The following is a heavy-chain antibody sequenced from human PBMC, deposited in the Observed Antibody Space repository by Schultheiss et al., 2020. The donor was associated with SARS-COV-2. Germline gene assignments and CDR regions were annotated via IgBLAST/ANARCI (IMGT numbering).Heavy chain of an antibody. D-gene: IGHD5-18*01. Sequence: GGSLRLSCAASGFTFSSYEMNWVRQAPGKGLEWVSYISSSGSTIYYADSVKGRFTISRDNAKNSLYLQMNSLRAEDTAVYYCARGGTAMVKLYYYYYGMDVWGQGTTVTVSS. J-gene: IGHJ6*02. V-gene: IGHV3-48*03. CDR3: ARGGTAMVKLYYYYYGMDV. CDR1: GFTFSSYE. CDR2: ISSSGSTI.